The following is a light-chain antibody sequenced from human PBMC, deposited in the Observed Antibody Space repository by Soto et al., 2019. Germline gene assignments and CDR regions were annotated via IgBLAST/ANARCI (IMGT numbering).Light chain of an antibody. V-gene: IGKV3-20*01. J-gene: IGKJ5*01. Sequence: EIVLTQSPGTLSLSPGENASFYCRASQSIDTNWLAWYQQRPGQPPRLLIYGASSRATGIPDRFSGSGSGAGFTLTISSLEPEDFAVYYCQHYDRSPPVTFGQGTLLEI. CDR1: QSIDTNW. CDR2: GAS. CDR3: QHYDRSPPVT.